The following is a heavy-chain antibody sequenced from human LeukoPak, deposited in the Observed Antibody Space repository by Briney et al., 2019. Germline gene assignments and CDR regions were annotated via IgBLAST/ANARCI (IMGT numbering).Heavy chain of an antibody. Sequence: PSQTLSLTCTVSGCSISSGGYYWSWIRQHPGKGLEWIGYIYYSGSTYYNPSLKSRVTISVDKSKNQFSLELSSVAAADTAVYFCARKDSNYGGFDYWGQGTLVTVSS. CDR3: ARKDSNYGGFDY. CDR1: GCSISSGGYY. V-gene: IGHV4-31*03. CDR2: IYYSGST. D-gene: IGHD4-11*01. J-gene: IGHJ4*02.